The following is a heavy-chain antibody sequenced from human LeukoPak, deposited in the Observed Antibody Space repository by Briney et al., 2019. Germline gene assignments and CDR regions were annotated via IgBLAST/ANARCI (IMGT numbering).Heavy chain of an antibody. V-gene: IGHV1-69*04. Sequence: SVKVSCKASGGTFSDYSISWVRQAPGQGLEWMGRIIPILNVPNYAQKLEGRLTITADKSTSTAYMELSSLKSADTAVYFCARDRPRARYFDYWGQGTLVTVSS. J-gene: IGHJ4*02. D-gene: IGHD2-15*01. CDR1: GGTFSDYS. CDR3: ARDRPRARYFDY. CDR2: IIPILNVP.